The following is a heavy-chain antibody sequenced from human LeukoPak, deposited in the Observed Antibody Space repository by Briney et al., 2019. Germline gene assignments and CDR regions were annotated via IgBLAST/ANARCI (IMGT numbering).Heavy chain of an antibody. CDR3: ARDGAVAGTLDY. V-gene: IGHV3-33*01. Sequence: PRRSLRLSCAESGFSFSSYGMHWVGQDPPTGLEGVAVIWYDGSNKYYADSAERRFTISRDNSKKTLYLQMNSLRAEDTAVYYCARDGAVAGTLDYWGQGTLVTVSS. CDR1: GFSFSSYG. D-gene: IGHD6-19*01. J-gene: IGHJ4*02. CDR2: IWYDGSNK.